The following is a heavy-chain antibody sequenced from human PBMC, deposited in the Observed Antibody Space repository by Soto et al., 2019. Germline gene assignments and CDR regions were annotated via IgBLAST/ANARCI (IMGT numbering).Heavy chain of an antibody. D-gene: IGHD2-21*02. V-gene: IGHV1-18*04. CDR1: GYTFYNYA. J-gene: IGHJ5*02. CDR2: YNPDIVYG. Sequence: QVQLLQSGAEVKEPGASVRVSCKASGYTFYNYAVTWVRQAPGQGLEWMGWYNPDIVYGQSAKKFQGRVSMTTDTSTNTAYMELKSLRSDVTAVYYCARNSSDFYGWLDPWGQGTLVTVSS. CDR3: ARNSSDFYGWLDP.